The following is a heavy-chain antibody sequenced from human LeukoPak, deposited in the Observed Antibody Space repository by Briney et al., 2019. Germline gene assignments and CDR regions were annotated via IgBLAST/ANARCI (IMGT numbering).Heavy chain of an antibody. Sequence: PSETLSLTCTVSGGSISGYYWSWIRQPPGKGLEWIGYIYYSGSTNYNPSLKSRVTISVDTSKNQFSLKLSSVTAADTAVYYCARDDPSSGWYGNWFDPWGQGTLVTVSS. CDR3: ARDDPSSGWYGNWFDP. CDR2: IYYSGST. CDR1: GGSISGYY. D-gene: IGHD6-19*01. J-gene: IGHJ5*02. V-gene: IGHV4-59*01.